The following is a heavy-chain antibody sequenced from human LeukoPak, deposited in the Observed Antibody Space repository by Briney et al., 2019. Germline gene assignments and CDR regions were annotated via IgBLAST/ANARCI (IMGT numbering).Heavy chain of an antibody. CDR1: GFTFRSHA. CDR3: AKDFRIGYSAHFDY. V-gene: IGHV3-23*01. D-gene: IGHD2-21*01. CDR2: IYENGGTT. Sequence: TGGSLRLSCVGSGFTFRSHAMSWVRQAPEKGLEFVSGIYENGGTTYYADSGKGRFSISRDNSKNTLYLQMDSLRGEDTAVYYCAKDFRIGYSAHFDYWGQGALVTVSS. J-gene: IGHJ4*02.